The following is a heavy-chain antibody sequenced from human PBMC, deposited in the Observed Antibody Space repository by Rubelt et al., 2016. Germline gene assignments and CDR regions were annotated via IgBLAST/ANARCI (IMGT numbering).Heavy chain of an antibody. Sequence: QVQLVESGGDVVQPGRSLRLSCAASGFTFNNYDMHWVRQTPGKGLEWVAVISTDGSKKYYADSVRGRFTISRDNTKNTLHLERNRLRVEDTALYYSAQAGGRENGYDFFMNDWGQGTLVSVSS. J-gene: IGHJ4*02. CDR1: GFTFNNYD. V-gene: IGHV3-30*18. D-gene: IGHD5-12*01. CDR3: AQAGGRENGYDFFMND. CDR2: ISTDGSKK.